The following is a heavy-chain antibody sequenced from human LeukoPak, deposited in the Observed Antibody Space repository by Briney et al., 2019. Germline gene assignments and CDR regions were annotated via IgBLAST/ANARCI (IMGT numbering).Heavy chain of an antibody. V-gene: IGHV4-39*01. CDR3: ARGQDYYDTSGYAFDI. CDR2: IYYSGST. J-gene: IGHJ3*02. CDR1: GGSISSSNYY. D-gene: IGHD3-22*01. Sequence: PSGTLSLTCTVSGGSISSSNYYWGWIRQPPGKGLEWLGIIYYSGSTYYNPSLKSRVTISVDTSKNQFSLKLSSVTAADTGVYYCARGQDYYDTSGYAFDIWGQGTMVTVSS.